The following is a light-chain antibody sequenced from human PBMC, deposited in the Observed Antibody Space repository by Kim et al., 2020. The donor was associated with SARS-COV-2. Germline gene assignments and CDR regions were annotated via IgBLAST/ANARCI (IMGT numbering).Light chain of an antibody. CDR2: GAS. V-gene: IGKV3-20*01. CDR3: QQYGSSAPYS. J-gene: IGKJ2*03. CDR1: QSVSSSY. Sequence: SQGERDTISCRASQSVSSSYLAWYQQKPGQAPRLIIYGASRRDTGIPDRFSGSGSGTDFTLNISRLEPEDLAVYYCQQYGSSAPYSFGKGTKLE.